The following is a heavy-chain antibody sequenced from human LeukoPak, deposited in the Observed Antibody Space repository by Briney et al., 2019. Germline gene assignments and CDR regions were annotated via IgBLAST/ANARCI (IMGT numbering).Heavy chain of an antibody. J-gene: IGHJ6*02. CDR2: ISGSGGGT. Sequence: GGSLRLSCAASGFTFSTYAMSWVRQAPGKGLEWVSLISGSGGGTYYADSVKGRFTISRDNSKNTLYLQMNSLRAEDTAVYYCATRNDYLRYYYGMDVWGQGTTVTVSS. CDR1: GFTFSTYA. D-gene: IGHD4-11*01. V-gene: IGHV3-23*01. CDR3: ATRNDYLRYYYGMDV.